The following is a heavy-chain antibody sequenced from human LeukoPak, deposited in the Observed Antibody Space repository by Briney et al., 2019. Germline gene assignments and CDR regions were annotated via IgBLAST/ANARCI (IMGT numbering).Heavy chain of an antibody. CDR1: GGSISSGGYY. CDR3: ARLRRAVTMILDP. D-gene: IGHD3-22*01. V-gene: IGHV4-31*03. Sequence: SETLSLTCTVSGGSISSGGYYWSWIRQHPGKGLEWIGYIYYSGSTYYNPSLKSRVTISVDTSKNQFSLKLSSVTAADTAVYYCARLRRAVTMILDPWGQGTLVTVSS. J-gene: IGHJ5*02. CDR2: IYYSGST.